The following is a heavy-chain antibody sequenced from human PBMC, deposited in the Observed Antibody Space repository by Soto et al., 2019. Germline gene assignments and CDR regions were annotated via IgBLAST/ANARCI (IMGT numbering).Heavy chain of an antibody. Sequence: ASVKVSCKASGYTFTSYYMHWVRQAPGQGLEWMGIINPSGGSTSYAQKFQGRVTMTRDTSTSTVYMELSSLRSEDTAVYYCARDPRLYCGGDCYSSNWFDPWGQGTLVTVSS. V-gene: IGHV1-46*01. J-gene: IGHJ5*02. CDR2: INPSGGST. D-gene: IGHD2-21*02. CDR3: ARDPRLYCGGDCYSSNWFDP. CDR1: GYTFTSYY.